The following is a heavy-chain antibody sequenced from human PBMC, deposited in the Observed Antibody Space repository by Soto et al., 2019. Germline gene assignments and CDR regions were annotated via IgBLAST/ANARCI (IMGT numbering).Heavy chain of an antibody. CDR1: GGSFSGYY. CDR3: ASDSSGWYYFDY. D-gene: IGHD6-19*01. CDR2: INHSGST. J-gene: IGHJ4*02. Sequence: SETLSLTCAVYGGSFSGYYWSWIRQPPGKGLEWIGEINHSGSTNYNPSLKSRVTISVDTSKNQFSLKLSSVTAADTAVYYCASDSSGWYYFDYGGQGTLVTVSS. V-gene: IGHV4-34*01.